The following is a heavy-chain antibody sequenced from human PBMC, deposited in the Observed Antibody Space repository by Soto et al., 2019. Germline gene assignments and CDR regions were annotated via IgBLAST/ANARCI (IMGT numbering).Heavy chain of an antibody. V-gene: IGHV4-31*02. J-gene: IGHJ4*02. CDR1: DDSITGGGYF. D-gene: IGHD3-10*01. Sequence: QVQLQESGPGLVRPSQTLTLTCSVSDDSITGGGYFWTWIRQVPGKGLEWLGSTYFRGNTFYNPSLTSGGTISLDPSQRRVSLRVTSVTAADTAIYFCARGGSGTYHVWGQGTLVTVSS. CDR3: ARGGSGTYHV. CDR2: TYFRGNT.